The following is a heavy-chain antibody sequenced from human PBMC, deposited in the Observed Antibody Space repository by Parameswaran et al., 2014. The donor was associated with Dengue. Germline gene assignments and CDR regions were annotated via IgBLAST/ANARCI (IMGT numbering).Heavy chain of an antibody. D-gene: IGHD4-17*01. Sequence: VRQAPGKGLEWVSYISSSSSYTNYADSVKGRFTISRDNAKNSLYLQMNSLRAEDTAVYYCARDDPSGDSPNYYYYGMDVWGQGTTVTVSS. CDR2: ISSSSSYT. V-gene: IGHV3-11*05. J-gene: IGHJ6*02. CDR3: ARDDPSGDSPNYYYYGMDV.